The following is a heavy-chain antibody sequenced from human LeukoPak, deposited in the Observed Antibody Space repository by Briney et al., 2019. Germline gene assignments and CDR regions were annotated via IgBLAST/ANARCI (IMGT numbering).Heavy chain of an antibody. V-gene: IGHV4-34*01. CDR2: INHSGST. CDR1: GGSFSGYY. Sequence: SETLSLTCAVYGGSFSGYYWSWIRQPPEKGLEWIGEINHSGSTNYNPSLKGRVTISVDTSKNQFSLKLSSVTAEDTAVYYCARDSPHPYYYGMDVWGQGTTVTVSS. D-gene: IGHD2-21*01. J-gene: IGHJ6*02. CDR3: ARDSPHPYYYGMDV.